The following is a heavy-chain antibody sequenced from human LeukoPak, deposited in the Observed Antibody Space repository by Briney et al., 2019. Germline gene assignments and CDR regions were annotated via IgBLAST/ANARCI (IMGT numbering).Heavy chain of an antibody. Sequence: GGSLRLSCAASGFTFNSYAMSWVRQAPGKGLEWVSAISGSGGSTYYADSVKGRFTISRDNSKNTLYLQMNSLRAEDTAVYYCAKWNTAALFSYYYYYYMDVWGKGTTVTVSS. CDR2: ISGSGGST. CDR3: AKWNTAALFSYYYYYYMDV. J-gene: IGHJ6*03. V-gene: IGHV3-23*01. D-gene: IGHD5-18*01. CDR1: GFTFNSYA.